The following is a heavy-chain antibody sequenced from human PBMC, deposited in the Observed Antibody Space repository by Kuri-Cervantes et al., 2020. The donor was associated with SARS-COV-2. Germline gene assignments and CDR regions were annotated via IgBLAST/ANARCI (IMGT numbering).Heavy chain of an antibody. CDR1: GGSFGGYY. V-gene: IGHV4-34*01. CDR3: AILRGCSGGSCF. J-gene: IGHJ4*02. D-gene: IGHD2-15*01. CDR2: INHSGST. Sequence: GSLRLSCAVYGGSFGGYYWSWIRQPPGKGLEWIGEINHSGSTNYNPSLKSRVTISVDTSRNQFSLKLSSVTAADTAVYYCAILRGCSGGSCFWGQGTLVTVSS.